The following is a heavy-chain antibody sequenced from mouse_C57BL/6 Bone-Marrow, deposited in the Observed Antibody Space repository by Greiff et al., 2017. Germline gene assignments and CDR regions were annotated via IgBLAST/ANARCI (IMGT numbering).Heavy chain of an antibody. CDR3: TREGDGYYAWFAY. Sequence: QVQLQQPGAELVRPGSSVKLSCKASGYTFTSYWMHWVKQRPIQGLEWIGNIDPSDSETYYNQKFKDKATLTVDKSSSTVSLQLSSLTSEDSAVYYCTREGDGYYAWFAYWGQGTLVTVSA. D-gene: IGHD2-3*01. CDR2: IDPSDSET. J-gene: IGHJ3*01. V-gene: IGHV1-52*01. CDR1: GYTFTSYW.